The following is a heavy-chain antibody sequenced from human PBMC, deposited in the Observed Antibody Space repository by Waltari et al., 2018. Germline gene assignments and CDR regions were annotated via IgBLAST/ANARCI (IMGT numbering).Heavy chain of an antibody. CDR3: ARDNVWIQGPTDYGGNSYWYFDL. CDR2: IKQDGSEK. D-gene: IGHD4-17*01. J-gene: IGHJ2*01. Sequence: EVQLVESGGGLVQPGGSLRLSCAASGFTFSSYWMSWVRQAPGKGLEWVANIKQDGSEKYYVDSVKGRVTISRDNAKNSLYLQMNSLRAEDTAVYYCARDNVWIQGPTDYGGNSYWYFDLWGRGTLVTVSS. CDR1: GFTFSSYW. V-gene: IGHV3-7*01.